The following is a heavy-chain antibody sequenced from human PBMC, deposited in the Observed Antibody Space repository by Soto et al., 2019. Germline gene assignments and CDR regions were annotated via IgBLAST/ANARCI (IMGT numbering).Heavy chain of an antibody. V-gene: IGHV3-11*01. D-gene: IGHD3-10*01. J-gene: IGHJ5*02. CDR2: ISSSGTAI. Sequence: GGSLRLSCAASGFTCSDYYMTWIRHAPGKGLEWVSYISSSGTAIYYADSVKGRFAISRDNAKNSLYLHMNTLRAEDTALYYCARADYTYASGPFDPWGQGTLVTVSS. CDR3: ARADYTYASGPFDP. CDR1: GFTCSDYY.